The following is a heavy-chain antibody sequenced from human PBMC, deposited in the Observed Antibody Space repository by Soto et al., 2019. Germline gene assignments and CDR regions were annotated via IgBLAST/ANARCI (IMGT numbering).Heavy chain of an antibody. Sequence: QVQLVESGGGVVQPGRSLRLSCAASGFTFSSYGMHWVRQAPGKGLEWVAVISYDGSNKYYADSVKGRFTISRDNSKNTLYLQMNSLRAEDTAVYYCAKGVDYYDSSGYYYYYWGQGTLVTVSS. CDR1: GFTFSSYG. CDR2: ISYDGSNK. J-gene: IGHJ4*02. V-gene: IGHV3-30*18. CDR3: AKGVDYYDSSGYYYYY. D-gene: IGHD3-22*01.